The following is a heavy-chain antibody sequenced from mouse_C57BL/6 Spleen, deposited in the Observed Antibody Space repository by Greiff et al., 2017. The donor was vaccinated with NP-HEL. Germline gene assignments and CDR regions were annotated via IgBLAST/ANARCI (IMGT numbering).Heavy chain of an antibody. V-gene: IGHV1-64*01. CDR1: GYTFTSYW. CDR3: ARDYSNYYAMDY. Sequence: QVQLQQPGAELVKPGASVKLSCKASGYTFTSYWMHWVKQRPGQGLEWIGMIHPNSGSTNYNEKFKSKATLTVDKSSSTAYMQLRSLTSEDSAVYYCARDYSNYYAMDYWGQGTSVTVSS. CDR2: IHPNSGST. D-gene: IGHD2-5*01. J-gene: IGHJ4*01.